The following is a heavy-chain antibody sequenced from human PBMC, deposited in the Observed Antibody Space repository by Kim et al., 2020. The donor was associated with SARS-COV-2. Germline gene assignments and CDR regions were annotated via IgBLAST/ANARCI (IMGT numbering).Heavy chain of an antibody. CDR3: ARGMEYYYYMDV. J-gene: IGHJ6*03. CDR2: IYYSGST. V-gene: IGHV4-59*01. CDR1: GVSISSYY. Sequence: SETLSLTCTVSGVSISSYYWSWIRQPPGKGLEWIGYIYYSGSTNYNPSLKSRVTISVDTSKNQFSLKLSSVTAADTAVYYCARGMEYYYYMDVWGKGTTVTVSS. D-gene: IGHD1-1*01.